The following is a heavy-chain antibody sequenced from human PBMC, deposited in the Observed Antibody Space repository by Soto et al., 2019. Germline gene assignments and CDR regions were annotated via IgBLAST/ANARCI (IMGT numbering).Heavy chain of an antibody. CDR3: ASFDYYDSSGKFAEYFQH. D-gene: IGHD3-22*01. V-gene: IGHV4-59*01. CDR1: GGSISSYY. Sequence: SETLSLTCTVSGGSISSYYLSWIRQPPGKGLEWIGYIYYSGSTNYNPSLKSRVTISVDTSKNQFSLKLSSVTAADTAVYYCASFDYYDSSGKFAEYFQHWGQGTLVTVSS. CDR2: IYYSGST. J-gene: IGHJ1*01.